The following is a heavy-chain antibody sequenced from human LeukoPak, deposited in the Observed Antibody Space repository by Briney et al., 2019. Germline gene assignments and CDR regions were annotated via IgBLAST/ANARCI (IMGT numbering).Heavy chain of an antibody. CDR1: GGSISSYS. V-gene: IGHV4-4*07. D-gene: IGHD6-19*01. CDR3: ARDSSAWSFDY. J-gene: IGHJ4*02. Sequence: RPSETLSPTCSVSGGSISSYSWSWIRQPAGEGLEWIGRVYSSGSNSYSPSLKGRVAMSADTSKNQFSLMLSSVTAADTAVYYCARDSSAWSFDYWGQGALVTVSS. CDR2: VYSSGSN.